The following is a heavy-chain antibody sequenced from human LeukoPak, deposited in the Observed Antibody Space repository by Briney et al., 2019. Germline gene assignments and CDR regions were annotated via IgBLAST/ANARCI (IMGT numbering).Heavy chain of an antibody. J-gene: IGHJ4*02. Sequence: SETLSLTCTVSGGSISSGSYYWSWIRQPAGEGLEWIGRIYTSGNTNYNPSLKSRVTISVDTSKNQFSLKLSSVTAADTAVYYCARVGGYGDKIDYWGQGTLVTVSS. V-gene: IGHV4-61*02. CDR2: IYTSGNT. CDR1: GGSISSGSYY. CDR3: ARVGGYGDKIDY. D-gene: IGHD4-17*01.